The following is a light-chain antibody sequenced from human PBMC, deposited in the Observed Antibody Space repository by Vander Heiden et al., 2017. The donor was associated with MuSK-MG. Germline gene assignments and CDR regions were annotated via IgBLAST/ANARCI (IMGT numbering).Light chain of an antibody. CDR1: QSILHSNGNIY. CDR3: MQALQTPT. CDR2: LGA. V-gene: IGKV2-28*01. Sequence: DIVMTQSPLSLPVTPGEPASISCRSSQSILHSNGNIYFDWFLQQPGPSPLLLIYLGANRSSGVPDSFSGSGPGTYFTLKISRVAAEVVGFYYCMQALQTPTFGGGTKVEIK. J-gene: IGKJ4*01.